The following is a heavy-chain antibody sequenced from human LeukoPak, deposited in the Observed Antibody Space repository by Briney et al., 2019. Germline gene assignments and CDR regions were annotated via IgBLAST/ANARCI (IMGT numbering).Heavy chain of an antibody. J-gene: IGHJ4*02. D-gene: IGHD1-26*01. CDR3: ARGLSGSSPYFDY. V-gene: IGHV3-21*01. Sequence: GGSLRLSCAASGFTLSSYSMNWVRQAPGKGLEWVSSISSSSSYIYYADSVKGRFTISRDNAKNSLYLQMNSLRAEDTAVYYCARGLSGSSPYFDYWGQGTLVTVSS. CDR1: GFTLSSYS. CDR2: ISSSSSYI.